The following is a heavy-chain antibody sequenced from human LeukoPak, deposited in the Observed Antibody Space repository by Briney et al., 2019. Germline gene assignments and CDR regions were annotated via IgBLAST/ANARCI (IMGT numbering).Heavy chain of an antibody. D-gene: IGHD5-18*01. CDR1: GYTFTSYD. Sequence: ASVKVSCTASGYTFTSYDINWVRQATGQGLEWMGWMNPNSGNTGYAQKFQGRVTMTRNTSISTAYMELSSLRSEDTAAYYCARRRGYSYGYYWGQGTLVTVSS. V-gene: IGHV1-8*01. CDR2: MNPNSGNT. J-gene: IGHJ4*02. CDR3: ARRRGYSYGYY.